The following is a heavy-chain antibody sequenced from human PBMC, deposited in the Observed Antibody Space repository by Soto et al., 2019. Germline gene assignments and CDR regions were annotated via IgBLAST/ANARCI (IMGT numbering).Heavy chain of an antibody. J-gene: IGHJ3*02. D-gene: IGHD5-18*01. CDR2: ISAYNGNT. CDR1: GYTFTSYG. V-gene: IGHV1-18*04. CDR3: ALGILQLWASDAFDI. Sequence: ASVKVSCKVSGYTFTSYGISWVRQAPGQGLEWMGWISAYNGNTNYAQKLQGRVTMTTDTSTSTAYMELRSLRSDDTAVYYCALGILQLWASDAFDIWGQGTMVTVS.